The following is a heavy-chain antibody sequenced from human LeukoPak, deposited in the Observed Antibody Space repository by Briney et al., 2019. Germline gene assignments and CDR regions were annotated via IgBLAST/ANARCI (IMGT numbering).Heavy chain of an antibody. CDR1: GGSFSGYY. J-gene: IGHJ6*03. D-gene: IGHD6-13*01. CDR2: INHSGST. CDR3: ARTSSWSFFYYYYYMDV. V-gene: IGHV4-34*01. Sequence: SETPSLTCAVYGGSFSGYYWSWIRQPPGKGLEWIGEINHSGSTNYNPSLKSRVTISVDTSKNQFSLKLSSVTAADTAVYYCARTSSWSFFYYYYYMDVWGKGTTVTVSS.